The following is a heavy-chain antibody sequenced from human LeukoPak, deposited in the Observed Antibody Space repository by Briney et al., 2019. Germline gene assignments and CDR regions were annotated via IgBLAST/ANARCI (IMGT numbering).Heavy chain of an antibody. CDR1: GFTFSDYY. CDR3: ASLRGASYYYDSSGYLGY. J-gene: IGHJ4*02. Sequence: GSLRLSCEASGFTFSDYYLGWIRQPPGKGLEWIGSIYYSGSTYYNPSLKSRVTISVDTSKNQFSLKLSSVTAADTAVYYCASLRGASYYYDSSGYLGYWGQGTLVTVSS. CDR2: IYYSGST. V-gene: IGHV4-38-2*01. D-gene: IGHD3-22*01.